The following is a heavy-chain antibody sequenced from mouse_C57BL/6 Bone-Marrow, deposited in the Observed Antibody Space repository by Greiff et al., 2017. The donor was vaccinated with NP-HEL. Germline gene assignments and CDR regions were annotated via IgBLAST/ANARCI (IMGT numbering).Heavy chain of an antibody. V-gene: IGHV1-69*01. CDR3: AREPSTVWYFDV. Sequence: QVQLKQPGAELVMPGASVKLSCKASGYTFTSYWMHWVKQRPGQGLEWIGEIDPSDSYTNYNQKFKGKSTLTVDKSSSTAYMQLSSLTSEDSAVYYCAREPSTVWYFDVWGTGTTVTVSS. D-gene: IGHD1-1*01. CDR1: GYTFTSYW. J-gene: IGHJ1*03. CDR2: IDPSDSYT.